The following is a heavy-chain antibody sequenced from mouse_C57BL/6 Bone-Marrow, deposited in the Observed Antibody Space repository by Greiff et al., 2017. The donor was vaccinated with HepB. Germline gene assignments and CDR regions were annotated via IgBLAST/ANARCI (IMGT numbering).Heavy chain of an antibody. CDR1: GFTFSNYW. CDR2: IRLKSDNYAT. J-gene: IGHJ4*01. V-gene: IGHV6-3*01. Sequence: DVQLVESGGGLVQPGGSMKLSCVASGFTFSNYWMNWVRQSPEKGLEWVAQIRLKSDNYATHYAESVKGRFTISRDDSKSSVYLQMNNLRAEDTGIYYCTIYEAMDYWGQGTSVTVSS. CDR3: TIYEAMDY.